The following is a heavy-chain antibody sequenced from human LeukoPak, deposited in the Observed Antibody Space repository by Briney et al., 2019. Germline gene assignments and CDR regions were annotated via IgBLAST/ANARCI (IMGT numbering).Heavy chain of an antibody. CDR2: ISSSSSYI. CDR3: ARESSANAFDI. V-gene: IGHV3-21*01. J-gene: IGHJ3*02. Sequence: GGSLRLSCAASGFTFSSYSMNWVRQAPGKGLEWVSSISSSSSYIYYADSVEGRFTISRDNAKNSLYLQMNSLRAEDTAVYYCARESSANAFDIWGQGTMVTVSS. CDR1: GFTFSSYS. D-gene: IGHD2-2*01.